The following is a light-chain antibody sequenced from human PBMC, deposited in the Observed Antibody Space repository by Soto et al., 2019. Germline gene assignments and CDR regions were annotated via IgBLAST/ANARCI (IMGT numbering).Light chain of an antibody. CDR2: GAS. J-gene: IGKJ5*01. Sequence: PGGRATLSCRASQSVTTRLAWYQQKPGQPPRLLISGASVRASGFPVRISGSGSGTDFTLTISRLEPEDFALYYCQQYGGSPITFGLGTRLEVK. V-gene: IGKV3-20*01. CDR3: QQYGGSPIT. CDR1: QSVTTR.